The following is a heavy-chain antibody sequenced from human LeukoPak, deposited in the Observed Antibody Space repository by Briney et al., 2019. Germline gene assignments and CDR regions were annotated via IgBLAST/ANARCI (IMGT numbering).Heavy chain of an antibody. J-gene: IGHJ5*02. V-gene: IGHV5-51*01. CDR3: ARHLRLWQNWFDP. D-gene: IGHD5-18*01. CDR1: GYSFTNYW. CDR2: IYPGDSDT. Sequence: GESLKISCKGSGYSFTNYWIGWVRQMPGKGPEWIGIIYPGDSDTRYSPSFQGQVTISADKSISTAYLQWSSLKASDTAMYYCARHLRLWQNWFDPWGQGTLVTVSS.